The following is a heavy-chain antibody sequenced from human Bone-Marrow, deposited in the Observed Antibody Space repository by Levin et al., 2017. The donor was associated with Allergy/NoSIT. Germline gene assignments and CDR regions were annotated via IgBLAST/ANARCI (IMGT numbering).Heavy chain of an antibody. CDR2: IYYSGFT. D-gene: IGHD3-22*01. V-gene: IGHV4-30-4*01. CDR1: GGSIRSGDYH. CDR3: ATPRYYDGSSFHSGAYDI. Sequence: SETLSLTCTVSGGSIRSGDYHWSWIRQAPGKGLEWIGFIYYSGFTRYNPSLKSRITISMDTSKNQFLLTMRSVSDEDTAVYYCATPRYYDGSSFHSGAYDIWGQGSMVIVSS. J-gene: IGHJ3*02.